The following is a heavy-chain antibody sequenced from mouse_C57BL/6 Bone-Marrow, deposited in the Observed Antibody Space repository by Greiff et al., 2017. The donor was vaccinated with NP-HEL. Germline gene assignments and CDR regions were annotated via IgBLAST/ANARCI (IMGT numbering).Heavy chain of an antibody. J-gene: IGHJ2*01. CDR3: ASVYGNYYFDY. Sequence: VQLQQSGAELVKPGASVKISCKASGFAFSSYWMNWVKQRPGKGLEWIGQIYPGDGDTNYNGKFKGKATLTADKSSSTAYMQLSSLTSEDSAVYFCASVYGNYYFDYWGQGTTLTVSS. D-gene: IGHD2-1*01. CDR2: IYPGDGDT. CDR1: GFAFSSYW. V-gene: IGHV1-80*01.